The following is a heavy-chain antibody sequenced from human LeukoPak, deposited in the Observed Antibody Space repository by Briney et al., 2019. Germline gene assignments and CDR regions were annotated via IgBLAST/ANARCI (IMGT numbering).Heavy chain of an antibody. J-gene: IGHJ4*02. Sequence: GGSLRLSCVASGFIVSSNYMSWVRQAPGKGLEWVSVIYSGGSTYYADSVKGRFTISRDNSKNTLDLQMNSLRAEDTAVYYCAREVRGYYYDSSGEYYFDYWGQGTLVTVSS. CDR2: IYSGGST. V-gene: IGHV3-66*01. CDR1: GFIVSSNY. D-gene: IGHD3-22*01. CDR3: AREVRGYYYDSSGEYYFDY.